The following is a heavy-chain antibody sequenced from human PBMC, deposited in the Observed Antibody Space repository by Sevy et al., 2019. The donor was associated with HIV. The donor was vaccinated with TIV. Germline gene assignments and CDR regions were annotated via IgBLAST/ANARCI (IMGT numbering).Heavy chain of an antibody. CDR2: IHYTGTT. J-gene: IGHJ4*02. CDR1: GYSISSYYW. V-gene: IGHV4-38-2*01. D-gene: IGHD7-27*01. CDR3: ASHDWGREDY. Sequence: SETLSLTCVVSGYSISSYYWWDWFRRPPGKGLEWIGAIHYTGTTQYTPSLNRRVTVSADTSKYQYSLRLSSMTAADTAIYYCASHDWGREDYWGQGTLVTVSS.